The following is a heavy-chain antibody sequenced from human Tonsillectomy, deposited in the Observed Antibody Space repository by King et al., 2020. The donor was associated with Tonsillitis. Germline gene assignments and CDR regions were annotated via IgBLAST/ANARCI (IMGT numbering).Heavy chain of an antibody. Sequence: VQLVESGGGVVQPGRSLRLSCAASGFTFSSYGMHWVRQAPGKGLEWVAVISYDGSNKYYADSVKGRFTISRDNSKNTLYLQMNSLRAEDTAVYYCAKDMGWVDAVDIWGQGTMVTVSS. CDR2: ISYDGSNK. CDR1: GFTFSSYG. J-gene: IGHJ3*02. D-gene: IGHD1-26*01. V-gene: IGHV3-30*18. CDR3: AKDMGWVDAVDI.